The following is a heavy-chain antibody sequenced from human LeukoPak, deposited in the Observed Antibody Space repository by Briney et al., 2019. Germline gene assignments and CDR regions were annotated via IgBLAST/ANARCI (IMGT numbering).Heavy chain of an antibody. D-gene: IGHD4-17*01. CDR2: IIPIFDKT. Sequence: SVKLSCKASGGTFSNSVISWVRQAPGQGLEWMGGIIPIFDKTNYAQKFQDRVTITADESTSTAYMELSTLRSEDTAVYYCARDSGNDFGANWGQGTLVTVSS. CDR3: ARDSGNDFGAN. CDR1: GGTFSNSV. V-gene: IGHV1-69*13. J-gene: IGHJ4*02.